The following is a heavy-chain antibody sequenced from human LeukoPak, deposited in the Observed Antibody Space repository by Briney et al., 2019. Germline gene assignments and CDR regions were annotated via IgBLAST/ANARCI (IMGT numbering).Heavy chain of an antibody. Sequence: SETLSLTCTVSGGSISSSDYYCNWIRQHPGKGLEWIAYIYYTGSPYYNPSLQSRVTMSLDTSKNQFSLRLSSLTAADTAVYYCATKRWLQPFDYWGQGTLVTVSS. V-gene: IGHV4-30-4*08. D-gene: IGHD5-24*01. CDR3: ATKRWLQPFDY. CDR1: GGSISSSDYY. J-gene: IGHJ4*02. CDR2: IYYTGSP.